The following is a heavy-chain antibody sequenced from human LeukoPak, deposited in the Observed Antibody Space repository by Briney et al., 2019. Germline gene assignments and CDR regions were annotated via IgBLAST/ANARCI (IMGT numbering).Heavy chain of an antibody. D-gene: IGHD1-26*01. J-gene: IGHJ4*02. V-gene: IGHV3-21*06. Sequence: PGGSLRLSCAASGFTFSNYKMNWVRQAPGRGLEWVSSISSGGSHIYYGDSVKGRFTISRDNAKNSLYLQMNSLRAEDTAVYYCARAAYSGNYRVDYWGQGTLVTVSS. CDR1: GFTFSNYK. CDR2: ISSGGSHI. CDR3: ARAAYSGNYRVDY.